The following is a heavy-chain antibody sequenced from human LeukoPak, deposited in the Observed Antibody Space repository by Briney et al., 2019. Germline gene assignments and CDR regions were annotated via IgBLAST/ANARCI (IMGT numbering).Heavy chain of an antibody. J-gene: IGHJ6*02. CDR1: VYTFSGYY. CDR2: IDPNSGDR. Sequence: ASVKVSCQASVYTFSGYYILLLRQAPGQGLEWLGWIDPNSGDRNYALKFQGRITMTRHTSISTAYMELSSLRSDDTAVYYCARDRRQWLALDVWGQGTTVTVSS. V-gene: IGHV1-2*02. D-gene: IGHD6-19*01. CDR3: ARDRRQWLALDV.